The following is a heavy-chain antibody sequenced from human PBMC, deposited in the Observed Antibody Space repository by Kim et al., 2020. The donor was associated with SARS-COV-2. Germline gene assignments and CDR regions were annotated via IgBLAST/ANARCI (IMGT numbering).Heavy chain of an antibody. Sequence: SGGTTNYADAVKGRFTITRDNSKNTLYLQINSLRAEDTAVYYCATSPTEGYWGQGTLVTVSS. J-gene: IGHJ4*02. V-gene: IGHV3-53*01. CDR3: ATSPTEGY. CDR2: SGGTT.